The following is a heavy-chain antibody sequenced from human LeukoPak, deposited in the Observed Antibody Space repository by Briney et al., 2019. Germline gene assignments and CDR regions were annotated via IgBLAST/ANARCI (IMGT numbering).Heavy chain of an antibody. J-gene: IGHJ4*02. CDR3: ARDVGGDIWFGELLPFDY. V-gene: IGHV3-7*01. CDR1: GFTFSSYW. Sequence: GGSLRLSCAASGFTFSSYWMSWVRQAPGKGLEWVANIKQDGSEKYYVDSVKGRFTISRDNAKNSLYLQMNSLRAEDTAVYYCARDVGGDIWFGELLPFDYWGQGTLVTVSS. CDR2: IKQDGSEK. D-gene: IGHD3-10*01.